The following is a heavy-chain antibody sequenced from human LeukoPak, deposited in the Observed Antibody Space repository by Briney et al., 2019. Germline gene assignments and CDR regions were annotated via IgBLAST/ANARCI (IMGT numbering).Heavy chain of an antibody. J-gene: IGHJ4*02. Sequence: MASETPSLTCAVSGGSISSSNWWSWVRQPPGKGLEWIGEIYHSWSTNYNPSLKTRVTISVDKSKNQFSLKLSSVTAADTAVYYCARDVRYCSSTSCYSLFNYWGQGTLVTVSS. CDR3: ARDVRYCSSTSCYSLFNY. V-gene: IGHV4-4*02. CDR1: GGSISSSNW. CDR2: IYHSWST. D-gene: IGHD2-2*01.